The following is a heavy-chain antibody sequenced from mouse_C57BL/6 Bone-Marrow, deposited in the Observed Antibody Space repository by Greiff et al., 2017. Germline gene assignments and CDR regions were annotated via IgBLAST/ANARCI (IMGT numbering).Heavy chain of an antibody. CDR1: GYTFTSYW. Sequence: QVQLQQPGAELVKPGASVKLSCKASGYTFTSYWMHWVKPRPGQGLEWIGMIHPNSGSTNYNEKFKSKATLTVDKSSSTAYMQLSSLTSEDSAVYYCARGRGFGLLPCYYAMDYWGQGTSVTVSS. CDR2: IHPNSGST. V-gene: IGHV1-64*01. D-gene: IGHD1-1*01. CDR3: ARGRGFGLLPCYYAMDY. J-gene: IGHJ4*01.